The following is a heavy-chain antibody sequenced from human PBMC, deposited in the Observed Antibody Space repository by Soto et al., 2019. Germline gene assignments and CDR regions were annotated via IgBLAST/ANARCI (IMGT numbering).Heavy chain of an antibody. D-gene: IGHD1-26*01. CDR3: ATIVGANDY. J-gene: IGHJ4*02. CDR1: GGFISSTSYS. V-gene: IGHV4-39*07. CDR2: IYASGST. Sequence: SETLSLTCGVSGGFISSTSYSWVWIRQSPGKGLEWIGTIYASGSTHYNPSLKSRVSMSVDTSKNQFSLTLNSVTAADTAVYYCATIVGANDYCGQGALVTVSS.